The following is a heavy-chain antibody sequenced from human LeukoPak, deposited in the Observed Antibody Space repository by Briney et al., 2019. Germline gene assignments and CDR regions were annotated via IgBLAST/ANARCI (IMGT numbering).Heavy chain of an antibody. CDR2: VYYSGNT. CDR1: GGSISSYY. CDR3: ARWGSSFYHGYWYLDL. V-gene: IGHV4-59*01. J-gene: IGHJ2*01. Sequence: PSETLSLTCTVSGGSISSYYCCWIRLPPGKGLEWIGYVYYSGNTNYNPSLKNRVTISVDTSKNQFSLKLSSVTAADTAVYYCARWGSSFYHGYWYLDLWGRGTLVTVSS. D-gene: IGHD3-16*01.